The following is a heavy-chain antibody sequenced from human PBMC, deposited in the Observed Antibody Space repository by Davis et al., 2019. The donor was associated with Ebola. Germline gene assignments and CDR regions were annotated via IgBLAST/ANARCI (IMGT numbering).Heavy chain of an antibody. D-gene: IGHD4-17*01. Sequence: ASVKVSCKASGYTFTSYYMHWVRXPPPHPLFFFXFLNPCAGSSIYAQKFQGRVTMTRDTSTSTVYMELSSLRSEDTAVYYCARDGLARGLRSYFDPWGQGTLVTVSS. CDR3: ARDGLARGLRSYFDP. CDR2: LNPCAGSS. J-gene: IGHJ5*02. V-gene: IGHV1-46*01. CDR1: GYTFTSYY.